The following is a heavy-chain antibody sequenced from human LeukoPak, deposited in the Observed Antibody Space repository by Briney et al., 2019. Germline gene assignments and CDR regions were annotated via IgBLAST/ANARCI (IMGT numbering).Heavy chain of an antibody. CDR2: ISYDGSTK. D-gene: IGHD1-14*01. CDR1: GFTFSSYA. CDR3: ARVRSTTYLDY. J-gene: IGHJ4*02. V-gene: IGHV3-30*10. Sequence: GGSLRLSCAASGFTFSSYAMHWVRQAPGKGLEWVAVISYDGSTKYYTDSVKGRFTISRDNSKNTLFLQMNSLRAEDAALYFCARVRSTTYLDYWGQGALVTVSS.